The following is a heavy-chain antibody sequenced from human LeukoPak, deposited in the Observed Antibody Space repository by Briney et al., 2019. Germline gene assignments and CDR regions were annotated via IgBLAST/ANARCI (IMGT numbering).Heavy chain of an antibody. D-gene: IGHD3-22*01. CDR2: INHSGST. CDR3: ARSRGDSSGYYYFDY. J-gene: IGHJ4*02. CDR1: GGSFSGYY. V-gene: IGHV4-34*01. Sequence: SETLSLTCAVYGGSFSGYYWSWIRQPPGKGLEWIGEINHSGSTNYNPSLKSRVTISVDTSKNQFSLKMSAVTAADKAVYYCARSRGDSSGYYYFDYWGQGTLVTVSS.